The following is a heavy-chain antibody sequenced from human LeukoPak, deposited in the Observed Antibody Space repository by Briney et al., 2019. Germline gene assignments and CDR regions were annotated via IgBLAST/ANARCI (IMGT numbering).Heavy chain of an antibody. CDR1: GYTFTGYY. Sequence: ASVKVSCKASGYTFTGYYMHWVRQAPGQGLEWMGWINPNSGGTNYAQKFQGRVTMTRDTSISTAYMELSRLRSDDTAVYYCARVYFQKSRSPGYSSGWYRYWGQGTLVTVSS. D-gene: IGHD6-13*01. CDR3: ARVYFQKSRSPGYSSGWYRY. V-gene: IGHV1-2*02. J-gene: IGHJ4*02. CDR2: INPNSGGT.